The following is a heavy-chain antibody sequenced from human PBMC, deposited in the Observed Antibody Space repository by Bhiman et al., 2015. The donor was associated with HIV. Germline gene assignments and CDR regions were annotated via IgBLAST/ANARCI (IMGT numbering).Heavy chain of an antibody. Sequence: EVHLVESGGGWVQPGGSLRLSCAASGFSVSTNYMSWVRQAPGEGLEWVSTISGSGSSTYYADSVKGRFTISRDNSKNTLYVQMNSLRVEDTAIYYCAKSIAARPTSRRDWYFDLWGRGTLVTVSS. CDR3: AKSIAARPTSRRDWYFDL. CDR1: GFSVSTNY. D-gene: IGHD6-6*01. J-gene: IGHJ2*01. V-gene: IGHV3-23*04. CDR2: ISGSGSST.